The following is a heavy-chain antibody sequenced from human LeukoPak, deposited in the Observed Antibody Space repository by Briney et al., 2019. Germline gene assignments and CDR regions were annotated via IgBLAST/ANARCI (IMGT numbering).Heavy chain of an antibody. Sequence: PGGSLRLSCAASRFTLSSYWMHWVRRAPGKGLVWVSRINTDGSSTNYADSVKDRFTISRDNAMNTLYLQMNNLRAEDTAVYYCASRTGVYWGQGTLVSVSS. CDR2: INTDGSST. J-gene: IGHJ4*02. CDR3: ASRTGVY. V-gene: IGHV3-74*01. D-gene: IGHD1-14*01. CDR1: RFTLSSYW.